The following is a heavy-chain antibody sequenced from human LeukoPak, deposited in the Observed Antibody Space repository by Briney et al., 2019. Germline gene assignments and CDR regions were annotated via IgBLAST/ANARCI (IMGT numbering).Heavy chain of an antibody. D-gene: IGHD3-9*01. CDR3: ARALPGDILTGSPLYYFDY. J-gene: IGHJ4*02. V-gene: IGHV4-38-2*02. Sequence: SETLSLTCTVSGYSISSGYYWGWIRQPPGKGLEWIGEINHSGSTNYNPSLKGRVTISVDTSKNQFSLKLSSVTAADTAVYYCARALPGDILTGSPLYYFDYWGQGTLVTVSS. CDR1: GYSISSGYY. CDR2: INHSGST.